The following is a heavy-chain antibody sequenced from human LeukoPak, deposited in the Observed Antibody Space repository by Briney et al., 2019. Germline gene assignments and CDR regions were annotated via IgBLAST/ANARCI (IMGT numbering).Heavy chain of an antibody. D-gene: IGHD3-22*01. V-gene: IGHV3-23*01. J-gene: IGHJ4*02. CDR1: GFTFSSYA. CDR3: AKERAGYYDSSGHFDY. CDR2: ISGSGGST. Sequence: GGSLRLSCAASGFTFSSYAMSWVRQAPGKGLGWVSAISGSGGSTYYADSVKGRFTISRDNSKNTLYLQMNSLRAEDTAVYYCAKERAGYYDSSGHFDYWGQGTLVTVSS.